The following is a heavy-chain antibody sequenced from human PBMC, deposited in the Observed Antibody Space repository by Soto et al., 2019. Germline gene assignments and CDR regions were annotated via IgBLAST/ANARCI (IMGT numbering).Heavy chain of an antibody. CDR1: GFTFSSYG. CDR2: ISYDGSNK. CDR3: AKDLYCSGGSCYPVPYYYYYMDV. D-gene: IGHD2-15*01. J-gene: IGHJ6*03. Sequence: QVQLVESGGGVVQPGRSLRLSCAASGFTFSSYGMHWVRQAPGKGLEWVAVISYDGSNKYYADSVKGRFTISRDNSKNTLYLQMNSLRAEDTAMYYCAKDLYCSGGSCYPVPYYYYYMDVWGKGTTVTVSS. V-gene: IGHV3-30*18.